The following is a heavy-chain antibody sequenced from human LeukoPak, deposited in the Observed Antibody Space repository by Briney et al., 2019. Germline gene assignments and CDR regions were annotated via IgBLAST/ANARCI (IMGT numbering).Heavy chain of an antibody. CDR1: GGSISSYY. V-gene: IGHV4-59*01. J-gene: IGHJ4*02. CDR3: ARVKGTSSFDY. Sequence: SETLSLTCTVSGGSISSYYWSWIRQPPGKGLEWIGYIYYSGSTNYNPSLKSRVTISVDTSKNQFSLKLSSVTAADTAVYYCARVKGTSSFDYWGQGTLVAVSS. CDR2: IYYSGST. D-gene: IGHD2-2*01.